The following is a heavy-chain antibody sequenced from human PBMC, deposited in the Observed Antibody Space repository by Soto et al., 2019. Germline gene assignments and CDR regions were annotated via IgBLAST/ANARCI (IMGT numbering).Heavy chain of an antibody. CDR1: GSTFSSYG. D-gene: IGHD4-17*01. Sequence: QVPLVESGGGVVQPGRSLRLSCAASGSTFSSYGMHWVRQAPGKGLEWVAVIWYDGSNKYYADSVKGRFTISSDNSENTLYLQINSLRAEDTAVYYCARDLNSYGDSVPTWFDYWGQGTLVTVSS. V-gene: IGHV3-33*01. CDR2: IWYDGSNK. J-gene: IGHJ4*02. CDR3: ARDLNSYGDSVPTWFDY.